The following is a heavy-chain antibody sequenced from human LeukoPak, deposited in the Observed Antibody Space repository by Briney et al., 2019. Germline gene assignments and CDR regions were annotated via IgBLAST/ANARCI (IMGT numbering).Heavy chain of an antibody. CDR2: ISYDGSNK. D-gene: IGHD5-24*01. Sequence: PGGSLRLSCAASGFTFSSYGMHWVRQAPGKGLEWVAVISYDGSNKYYGDSVQGRFTISRDNSKNRLYLHTDSLRTEDTAVYYCAKDLIVSGTATILDYWGQGTLVTVSS. CDR1: GFTFSSYG. J-gene: IGHJ4*02. CDR3: AKDLIVSGTATILDY. V-gene: IGHV3-30*18.